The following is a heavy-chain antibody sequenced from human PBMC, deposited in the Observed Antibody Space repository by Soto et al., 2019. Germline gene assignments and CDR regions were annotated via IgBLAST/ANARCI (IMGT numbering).Heavy chain of an antibody. D-gene: IGHD2-15*01. CDR2: INHSGST. CDR3: ARGGSQLGYCSGGSCYSPHRRAWFDP. J-gene: IGHJ5*02. CDR1: GGSCIGYY. V-gene: IGHV4-34*01. Sequence: SETHSLTSTVYGGSCIGYYWSWIRQPTGKGLEWIGEINHSGSTNYNPSLKSRVTISVDTSKNQFSLKLSSVTAADTAVYYCARGGSQLGYCSGGSCYSPHRRAWFDPWGQGTLVTVSS.